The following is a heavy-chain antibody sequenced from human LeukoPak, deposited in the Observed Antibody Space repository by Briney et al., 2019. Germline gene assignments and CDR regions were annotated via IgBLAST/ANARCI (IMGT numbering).Heavy chain of an antibody. CDR1: GGSISSSSYY. V-gene: IGHV4-39*07. CDR2: IYYSGST. J-gene: IGHJ4*02. D-gene: IGHD4-17*01. Sequence: SETLSLTCTVSGGSISSSSYYWGWIRQPPGKGLEWIGSIYYSGSTYYNPSLKSRVTISVDTSKNQFSLKLSSVTAADTAVYYCARGDIYGDYPLGYWGQGTLVTVSS. CDR3: ARGDIYGDYPLGY.